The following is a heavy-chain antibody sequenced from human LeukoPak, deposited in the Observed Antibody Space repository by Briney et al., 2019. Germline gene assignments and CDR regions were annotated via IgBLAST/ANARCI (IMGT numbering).Heavy chain of an antibody. CDR2: IYTSGST. D-gene: IGHD5-24*01. Sequence: SETLSLTCTVSGGSISSGSYYWSWIRQPAGKGLEWIGRIYTSGSTNYNPSLKSRVTISVDTSKNHFFLKLSSVTAADTAVYYCARNRDGYNSFDYWGQGTLVTVSS. CDR3: ARNRDGYNSFDY. J-gene: IGHJ4*02. V-gene: IGHV4-61*02. CDR1: GGSISSGSYY.